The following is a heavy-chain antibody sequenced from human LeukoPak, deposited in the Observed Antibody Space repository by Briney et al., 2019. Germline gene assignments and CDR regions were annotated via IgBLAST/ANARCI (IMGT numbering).Heavy chain of an antibody. CDR3: AREYYGDPTGI. D-gene: IGHD4-17*01. CDR1: GFTLSTYA. Sequence: GGSLRLSCAPWGFTLSTYAMHGVRQAPGKGLEGVAVIWYDGSNEHYVDSVKGRFTISRDNSINTLSLQMNSLSVEDTAVYYCAREYYGDPTGIWGQGTLVTVSS. V-gene: IGHV3-33*01. CDR2: IWYDGSNE. J-gene: IGHJ4*02.